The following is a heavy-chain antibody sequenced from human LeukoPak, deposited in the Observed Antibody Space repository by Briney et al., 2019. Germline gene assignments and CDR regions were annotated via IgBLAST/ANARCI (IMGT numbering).Heavy chain of an antibody. CDR1: VYKSSAYT. J-gene: IGHJ3*01. Sequence: GESLKISCMGFVYKSSAYTIAGGCPMPGQGLGWVGIIFPDDSDTRYTLAFQGQVIISADKSVTTASLQWSSMKASDTLMYYCARPNITPYYDSGGYDAFDVWGQGTMVTVSS. CDR2: IFPDDSDT. D-gene: IGHD3-22*01. V-gene: IGHV5-51*01. CDR3: ARPNITPYYDSGGYDAFDV.